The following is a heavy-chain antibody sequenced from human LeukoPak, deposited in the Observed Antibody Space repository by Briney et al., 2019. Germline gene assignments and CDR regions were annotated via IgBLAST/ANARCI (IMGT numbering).Heavy chain of an antibody. CDR2: ISSSSSYI. V-gene: IGHV3-21*01. Sequence: GGSLRLSCATSGFTFSSYSMNWVRQAPGKGLEWVSSISSSSSYIYYGDSVKGRFTISRDNAKNSLSLQMNSLRAEDTAVYYYARDGIICGGDCYPYNWFDPWGQGTLVTVSS. CDR1: GFTFSSYS. J-gene: IGHJ5*02. D-gene: IGHD2-21*01. CDR3: ARDGIICGGDCYPYNWFDP.